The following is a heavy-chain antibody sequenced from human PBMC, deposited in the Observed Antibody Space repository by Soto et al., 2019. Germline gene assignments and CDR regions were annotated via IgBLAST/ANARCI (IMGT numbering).Heavy chain of an antibody. CDR2: IYYSGST. CDR1: GGSISSGGYY. D-gene: IGHD6-19*01. V-gene: IGHV4-31*03. J-gene: IGHJ6*02. Sequence: SETLSLTCTVSGGSISSGGYYWSWIRQHPGKGLEWIGYIYYSGSTYYNPSLKSRVTISVDTSKNQFSLKLSSVTAADTAVYYCARGAVAGASLYYYYGMDVWGQGTTVTVSS. CDR3: ARGAVAGASLYYYYGMDV.